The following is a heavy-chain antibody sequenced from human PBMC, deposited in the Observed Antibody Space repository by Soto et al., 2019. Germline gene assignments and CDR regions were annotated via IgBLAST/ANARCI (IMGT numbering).Heavy chain of an antibody. Sequence: GGSLRLSCAASGFTFDDYTMHWVRQAPGKGLEWVSLISWDGGSTYYADSVKGRFTISRDNSKNSLYLQMNSLRTEDTALYYCAKDYYSNRGQYYYYGMDVWGQGTTVTVSS. V-gene: IGHV3-43*01. J-gene: IGHJ6*02. CDR1: GFTFDDYT. CDR3: AKDYYSNRGQYYYYGMDV. D-gene: IGHD4-4*01. CDR2: ISWDGGST.